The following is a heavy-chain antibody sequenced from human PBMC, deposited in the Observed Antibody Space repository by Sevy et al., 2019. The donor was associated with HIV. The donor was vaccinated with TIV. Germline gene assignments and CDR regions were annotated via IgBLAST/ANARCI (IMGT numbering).Heavy chain of an antibody. Sequence: SETLSLTCSVSGASISGSYWSWIRQPPGKGLEWIGYIYYSGSANYNPSLKTRASISVDTSKNQFSLSLTSMTPADTAVYYCARRPRSGGYYYYMDVWGKGTTVTVSS. CDR3: ARRPRSGGYYYYMDV. D-gene: IGHD3-10*01. CDR1: GASISGSY. CDR2: IYYSGSA. J-gene: IGHJ6*03. V-gene: IGHV4-59*08.